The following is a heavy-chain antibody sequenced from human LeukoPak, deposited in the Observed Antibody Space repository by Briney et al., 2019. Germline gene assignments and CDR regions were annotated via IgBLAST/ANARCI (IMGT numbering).Heavy chain of an antibody. CDR3: ARDGTAPGLYFDL. Sequence: PGGSLRLSCAVSGFTFSDFWMNWVRRSPGKGLEWVASINQNGGETSYVDSVKGRFTISRDNPKNSLYLQMSSLRAEDTAGYYCARDGTAPGLYFDLWGQGTLVTVSS. CDR1: GFTFSDFW. D-gene: IGHD6-13*01. CDR2: INQNGGET. V-gene: IGHV3-7*03. J-gene: IGHJ4*01.